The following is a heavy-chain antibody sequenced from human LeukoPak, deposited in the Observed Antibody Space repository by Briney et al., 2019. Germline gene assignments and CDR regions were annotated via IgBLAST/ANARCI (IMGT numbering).Heavy chain of an antibody. J-gene: IGHJ5*02. CDR3: ARRPRLRYCSSTSCSGFDP. Sequence: SETLSLTCAVYGGSFRGYYWSWIRQPPGKGLEWIGEINHSGSTNYNPSLKSRVTISVDTSKNQFSLKLSSVTAADTAVYYCARRPRLRYCSSTSCSGFDPWGQGTLVTVSS. V-gene: IGHV4-34*01. D-gene: IGHD2-2*01. CDR2: INHSGST. CDR1: GGSFRGYY.